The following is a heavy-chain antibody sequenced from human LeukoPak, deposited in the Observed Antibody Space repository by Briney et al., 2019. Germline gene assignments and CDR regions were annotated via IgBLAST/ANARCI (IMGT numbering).Heavy chain of an antibody. CDR2: INPNSGGT. D-gene: IGHD6-6*01. CDR1: GYTFTGYY. Sequence: ASVKVSCKASGYTFTGYYMHWVRQAPGQGLEWMGWINPNSGGTNYAQKFQGRVTMTRDTSISTAYMELSRLRSDDTAVYYCAVDRIAARLFDYWGQGTLVTVSS. CDR3: AVDRIAARLFDY. J-gene: IGHJ4*02. V-gene: IGHV1-2*02.